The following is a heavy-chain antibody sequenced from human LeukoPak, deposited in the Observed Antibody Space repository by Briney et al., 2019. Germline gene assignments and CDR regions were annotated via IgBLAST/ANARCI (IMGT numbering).Heavy chain of an antibody. CDR1: GFSFSSYS. CDR3: AREFTYYDFWSGYFTPGY. CDR2: ISSSSSYI. V-gene: IGHV3-21*04. Sequence: GGSLRLSCAASGFSFSSYSMNWVRQAPGKGLEWVSSISSSSSYIYYADSVKGRFTISRDNAKNSLYLQMNSLRAEDTAVYYCAREFTYYDFWSGYFTPGYWGQGTLVTVSS. J-gene: IGHJ4*02. D-gene: IGHD3-3*01.